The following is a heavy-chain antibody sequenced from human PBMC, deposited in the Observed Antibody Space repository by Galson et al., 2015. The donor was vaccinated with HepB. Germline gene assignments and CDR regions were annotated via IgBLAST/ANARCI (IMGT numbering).Heavy chain of an antibody. D-gene: IGHD2-15*01. V-gene: IGHV4-39*01. CDR2: ISYSGNT. Sequence: TLSLTCTVSGGSISRIGYFWGWIRQSPGKGLEWIGTISYSGNTYYSPSLKSRLTISADMSKNQFSLKLSSVTAADTAIYYCVQDRVSLGDCSGGTCYSVYWSQGTLVAVSS. J-gene: IGHJ4*02. CDR1: GGSISRIGYF. CDR3: VQDRVSLGDCSGGTCYSVY.